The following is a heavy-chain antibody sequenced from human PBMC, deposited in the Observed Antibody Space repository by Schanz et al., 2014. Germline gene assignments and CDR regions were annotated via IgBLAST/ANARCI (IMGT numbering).Heavy chain of an antibody. D-gene: IGHD2-2*02. V-gene: IGHV1-69*02. CDR3: AGTYCSSTSCYTGYYYMDV. Sequence: QVHLVQSGAEVKKPGSSVKVSCKASGGTFSSDTFSWVRQAPGQGLEWMGRIVPIAGITNYAQKFQGRVTFTADKSTSTAYMELTSLRSEDTAVYYCAGTYCSSTSCYTGYYYMDVWGKGTTVTVSS. CDR1: GGTFSSDT. J-gene: IGHJ6*03. CDR2: IVPIAGIT.